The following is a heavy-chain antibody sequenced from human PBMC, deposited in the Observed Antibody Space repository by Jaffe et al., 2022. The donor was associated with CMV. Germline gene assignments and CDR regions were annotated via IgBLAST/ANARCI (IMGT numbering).Heavy chain of an antibody. CDR2: VSSSGTHT. CDR3: ARGYSGYDRAFDM. J-gene: IGHJ3*02. V-gene: IGHV3-11*06. CDR1: GFIFSDYY. Sequence: QVQLVESGGGLVKPGGSLRLSCAASGFIFSDYYMTWIRQAPGKGLQWVSVVSSSGTHTNYADSVKGRFSISRDNAKHSLYLHMNSLRAEDTAVYYCARGYSGYDRAFDMWGQGTMVTVSS. D-gene: IGHD5-12*01.